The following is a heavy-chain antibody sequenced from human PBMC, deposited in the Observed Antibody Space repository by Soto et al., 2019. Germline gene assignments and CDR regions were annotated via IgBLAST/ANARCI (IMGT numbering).Heavy chain of an antibody. CDR1: GYTFTSYA. CDR2: INAGNGNT. CDR3: ARSETPRYLCPPDY. D-gene: IGHD2-21*01. Sequence: QVQLVQSGAEEKKPGASVKVSCKASGYTFTSYAMHWVRQAPGQRLEWMGWINAGNGNTKYSQKFQGKVTITRDTSASTAYMELSSLRSEDTAVYYCARSETPRYLCPPDYWGQGTLVTVSS. J-gene: IGHJ4*02. V-gene: IGHV1-3*05.